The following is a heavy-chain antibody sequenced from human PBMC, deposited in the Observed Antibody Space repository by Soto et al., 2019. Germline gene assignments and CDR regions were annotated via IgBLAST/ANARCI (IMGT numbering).Heavy chain of an antibody. CDR3: ARGGIIMVRGRHWFDP. CDR1: GGSFSGYW. CDR2: INHSGSS. J-gene: IGHJ5*02. V-gene: IGHV4-34*01. Sequence: SETLSLTCAVYGGSFSGYWWSWIRQPPGKGLEWIGEINHSGSSNYNPSLKSRVTISVDTSKNQFSLKLSSVTAADTAVYYCARGGIIMVRGRHWFDPCGQGTLVTVS. D-gene: IGHD3-10*01.